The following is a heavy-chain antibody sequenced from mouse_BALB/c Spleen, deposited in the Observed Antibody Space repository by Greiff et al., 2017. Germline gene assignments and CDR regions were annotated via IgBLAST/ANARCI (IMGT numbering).Heavy chain of an antibody. CDR2: ISSGSSTI. CDR3: ARSLNWDYYAMDY. CDR1: GFTFSSFG. V-gene: IGHV5-17*02. D-gene: IGHD4-1*01. Sequence: EVQVVESGGGLVQPGGSRKLSCAASGFTFSSFGMHWVRQAPEKGLEWVAYISSGSSTIYYADTVKGRFTISRDNPKNTLFLQMTSLRSEDTAMYYCARSLNWDYYAMDYWGQGTSVTVSS. J-gene: IGHJ4*01.